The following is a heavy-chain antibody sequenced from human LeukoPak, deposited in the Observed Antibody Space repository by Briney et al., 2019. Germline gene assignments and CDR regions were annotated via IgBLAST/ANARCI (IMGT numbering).Heavy chain of an antibody. D-gene: IGHD5-12*01. V-gene: IGHV1-69*13. CDR1: GYTFTSYY. CDR2: IIPIFGTA. J-gene: IGHJ4*02. CDR3: ARTDNLHSGYDWIYYFDY. Sequence: GASVKVSCXASGYTFTSYYMHWVRQAPGQGLEWMGGIIPIFGTANYAQKFQGRVTITADESTSTAYMELSSLRSEDTAVYYCARTDNLHSGYDWIYYFDYWGQGTLVTVSS.